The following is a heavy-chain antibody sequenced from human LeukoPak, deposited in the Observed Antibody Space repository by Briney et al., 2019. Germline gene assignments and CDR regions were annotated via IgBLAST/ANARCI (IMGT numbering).Heavy chain of an antibody. V-gene: IGHV1-2*02. CDR2: INPNGGGT. CDR3: ARDLHSSSSY. D-gene: IGHD6-6*01. Sequence: GASVKVSCKASGYTFTSYDINWVRQATGQGLEWMGWINPNGGGTNYAQKFQGRVTMTRDTSISTAYMELSRLRSDDTAVYYCARDLHSSSSYWGQGTLVTVSS. CDR1: GYTFTSYD. J-gene: IGHJ4*02.